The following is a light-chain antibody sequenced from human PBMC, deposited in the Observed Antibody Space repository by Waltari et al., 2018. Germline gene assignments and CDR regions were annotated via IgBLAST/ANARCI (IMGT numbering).Light chain of an antibody. Sequence: DIQMTQSPSTLSASVGDTVPITCRASRSISRWLAWFQQKPGKAPKLLIYKASTLESGVPSRFSGSGSGSEFNITISSLQPDDLATYYCQQYYTTPWTFGQGTKVEIK. V-gene: IGKV1-5*03. CDR3: QQYYTTPWT. CDR1: RSISRW. J-gene: IGKJ1*01. CDR2: KAS.